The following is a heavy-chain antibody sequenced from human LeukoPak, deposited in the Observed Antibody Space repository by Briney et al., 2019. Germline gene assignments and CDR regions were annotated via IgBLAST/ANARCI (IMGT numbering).Heavy chain of an antibody. CDR2: IYYSGST. V-gene: IGHV4-39*07. Sequence: SETLSLTCSVSGGSISSSSYYWGWIRQPPGKGLEWIGSIYYSGSTYYNPSLKSRVTISVDTSKNQFSLKLSSVTAADTAVYYCARGPFYYMDVWGKGTTVTVSS. CDR1: GGSISSSSYY. CDR3: ARGPFYYMDV. J-gene: IGHJ6*03.